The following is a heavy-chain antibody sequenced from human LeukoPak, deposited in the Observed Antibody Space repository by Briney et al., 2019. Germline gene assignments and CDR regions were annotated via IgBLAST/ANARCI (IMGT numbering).Heavy chain of an antibody. CDR3: AGQFSRYYYYMDV. CDR1: GYTFTSYG. CDR2: ISAYKGNT. J-gene: IGHJ6*03. Sequence: ASVKVSCKASGYTFTSYGISWVRQAPGQGLEWMGWISAYKGNTNYAQKHQGRVTMTTDTSTSTAYMELRSLRSDDTAVYYCAGQFSRYYYYMDVWGKGTTVTVSS. V-gene: IGHV1-18*01.